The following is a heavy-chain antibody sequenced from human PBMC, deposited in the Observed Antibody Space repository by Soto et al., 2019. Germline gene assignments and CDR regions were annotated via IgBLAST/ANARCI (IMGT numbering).Heavy chain of an antibody. CDR3: TRGIVVARYFDY. Sequence: EVQLVESGGGLVKPGGSLRLSCAASGFTFSNAWMNWVRQAPGKGLEWVGRIKSKTDGGTTDYAAPVKGRFTISRDDSKNTLYLQMNSLKTEDTAVYYCTRGIVVARYFDYWGKGTLVTVSS. J-gene: IGHJ4*02. V-gene: IGHV3-15*07. D-gene: IGHD3-22*01. CDR2: IKSKTDGGTT. CDR1: GFTFSNAW.